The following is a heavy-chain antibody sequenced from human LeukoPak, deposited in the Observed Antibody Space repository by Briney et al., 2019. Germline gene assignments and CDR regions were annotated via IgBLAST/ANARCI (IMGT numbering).Heavy chain of an antibody. Sequence: PGGSLRLSCAASGFTFSSYSMNWVRQAPGKGLEWVSAISGSGGSTYYADSVKGRFTISRDNSKNTLYLQMNSLRAEDTAVYYCAKDKGDYYDSSGYYWDYWGQGTLVTVSS. CDR1: GFTFSSYS. CDR2: ISGSGGST. J-gene: IGHJ4*02. CDR3: AKDKGDYYDSSGYYWDY. V-gene: IGHV3-23*01. D-gene: IGHD3-22*01.